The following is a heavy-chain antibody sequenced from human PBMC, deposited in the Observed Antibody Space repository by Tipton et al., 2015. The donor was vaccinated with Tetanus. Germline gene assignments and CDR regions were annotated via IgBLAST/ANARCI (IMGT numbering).Heavy chain of an antibody. CDR3: ARGWSECSSWSCSPFDS. D-gene: IGHD2-2*01. CDR2: VSSSGNS. Sequence: TLSLTCTVSGGSVSSYYWNWFRQPRGKRLEWTGFVSSSGNSNYSPSLTGRVSMSLDTSKQQFSLSLTSATAADTAVYYCARGWSECSSWSCSPFDSLGQGTLVIVSS. CDR1: GGSVSSYY. J-gene: IGHJ4*02. V-gene: IGHV4-4*07.